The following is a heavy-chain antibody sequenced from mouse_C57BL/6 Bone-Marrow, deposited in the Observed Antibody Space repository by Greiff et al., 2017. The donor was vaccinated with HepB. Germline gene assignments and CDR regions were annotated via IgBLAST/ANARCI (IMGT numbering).Heavy chain of an antibody. CDR2: IYPGSGST. D-gene: IGHD1-1*01. Sequence: VQLQQSGAELVKPGASVKMSCKASGYTFTSYWITWVKQRPGQGLEWIGDIYPGSGSTNYNEKFKSKATLTVDTSSSTAYMQLSSLTSEDSAVYYCAREGITTVVARAMDYWGQGTSVTVSS. J-gene: IGHJ4*01. CDR1: GYTFTSYW. CDR3: AREGITTVVARAMDY. V-gene: IGHV1-55*01.